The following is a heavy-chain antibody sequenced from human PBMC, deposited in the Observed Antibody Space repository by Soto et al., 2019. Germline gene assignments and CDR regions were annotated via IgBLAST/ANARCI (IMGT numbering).Heavy chain of an antibody. CDR2: INHSGST. D-gene: IGHD3-3*01. CDR1: GGSFSGYY. J-gene: IGHJ4*02. V-gene: IGHV4-34*01. Sequence: PSETLSLTCAVYGGSFSGYYWSWIRQPPGKGLEWIGEINHSGSTNYNPSLKSRVTISVDTSKNQFSLKLSSVTAADAAVYYCARGGRFLGPVDYWGQGTLVTVSS. CDR3: ARGGRFLGPVDY.